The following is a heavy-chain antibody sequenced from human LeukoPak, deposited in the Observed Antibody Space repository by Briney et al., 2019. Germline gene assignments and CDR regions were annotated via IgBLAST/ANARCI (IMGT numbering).Heavy chain of an antibody. J-gene: IGHJ6*04. Sequence: PSETLSLTCAVSGGSISSSNWWSWVRQPPGKGLEWIGEIYHSGSTNYNPSLKSRVTISVDKSKNQFSLKLSSVTAADTAVYYCARNDYVWGSYRYTVDLDVWGKGTTVTVSS. V-gene: IGHV4-4*02. CDR3: ARNDYVWGSYRYTVDLDV. D-gene: IGHD3-16*02. CDR2: IYHSGST. CDR1: GGSISSSNW.